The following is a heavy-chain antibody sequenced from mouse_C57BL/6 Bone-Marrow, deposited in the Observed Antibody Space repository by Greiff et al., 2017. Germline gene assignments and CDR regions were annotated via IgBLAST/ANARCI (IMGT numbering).Heavy chain of an antibody. J-gene: IGHJ2*01. V-gene: IGHV5-4*01. CDR1: GFTFSSYA. Sequence: EVHLVESGGGLVKPGGSLKLSCAASGFTFSSYAMSWVRQTPEKRLEWVATISDGGSYTYYPDNVKGRFTISRDNAKNNLYLQMSHLKSEDTAMYYCARTSNSDYWGQGTTLTVSS. D-gene: IGHD5-1*01. CDR2: ISDGGSYT. CDR3: ARTSNSDY.